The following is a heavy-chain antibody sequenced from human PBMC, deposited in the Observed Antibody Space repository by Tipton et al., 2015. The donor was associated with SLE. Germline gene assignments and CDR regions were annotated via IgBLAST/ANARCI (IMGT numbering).Heavy chain of an antibody. D-gene: IGHD3-10*01. V-gene: IGHV4-34*01. CDR2: INHSGST. CDR1: GGSLSGYY. CDR3: ARDRLVDYYGMDV. J-gene: IGHJ6*02. Sequence: TLSLTCTVYGGSLSGYYWSWIRQPPGKGLEWIGEINHSGSTNYNPSLKSRVTISVDTSKNQFSLKLSSVTAADTAVYYCARDRLVDYYGMDVWGQGTTVTVSS.